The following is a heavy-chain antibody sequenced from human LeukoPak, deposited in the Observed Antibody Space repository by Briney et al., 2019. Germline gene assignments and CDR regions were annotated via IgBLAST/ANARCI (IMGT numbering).Heavy chain of an antibody. CDR3: ARFSPPPT. V-gene: IGHV3-74*01. CDR1: GFTLSSYW. J-gene: IGHJ4*02. Sequence: GGSLRLSCAASGFTLSSYWMHWVRQAPGKGLVWVSRISSDGTITNYADSEKGRFTISRDNAKNTLYLQMNSLRVEDTAVYYCARFSPPPTWGQGTLVTVSS. CDR2: ISSDGTIT.